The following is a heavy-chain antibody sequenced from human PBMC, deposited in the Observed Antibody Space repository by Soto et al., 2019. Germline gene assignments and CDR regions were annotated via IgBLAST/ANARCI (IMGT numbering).Heavy chain of an antibody. CDR1: GGSISSSSYY. J-gene: IGHJ5*02. Sequence: SETLSLTCTVSGGSISSSSYYWGWIRQPPGKGLEWIGSIYYSGSTYYNPSLKSRVTISVDTSKNQFSLKLSSVTAADTAVYYCARLNTALWLLNWFDPWGQGTLVTVSS. CDR2: IYYSGST. CDR3: ARLNTALWLLNWFDP. D-gene: IGHD5-18*01. V-gene: IGHV4-39*01.